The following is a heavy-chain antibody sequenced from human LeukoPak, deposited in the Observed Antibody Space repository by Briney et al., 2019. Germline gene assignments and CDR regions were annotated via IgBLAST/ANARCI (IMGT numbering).Heavy chain of an antibody. D-gene: IGHD1-1*01. CDR1: GFTFRDYA. V-gene: IGHV3-30-3*01. Sequence: GGSLRLSCAASGFTFRDYAMTWVRQAPGKGLEWVAVISYDGSNKYYADSVKGRFTISRDNSKNTLYLQMNSLRAEDTAVYYCARGGPNWNDGYFDYWGQGTLVTVSS. CDR3: ARGGPNWNDGYFDY. J-gene: IGHJ4*02. CDR2: ISYDGSNK.